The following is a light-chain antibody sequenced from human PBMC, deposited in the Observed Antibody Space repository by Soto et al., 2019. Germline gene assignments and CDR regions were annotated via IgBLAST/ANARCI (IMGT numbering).Light chain of an antibody. CDR3: QQYNNWPPYT. V-gene: IGKV3-15*01. J-gene: IGKJ2*01. CDR1: QSVSST. Sequence: EIVMTQSPATLSVSPGERATLSCRASQSVSSTLAWYQQKPGQAPRLLIYGASTRANGIQARFSGSGSGTEFTLTISSLQSEDFAVYYCQQYNNWPPYTFGHGTKLAIQ. CDR2: GAS.